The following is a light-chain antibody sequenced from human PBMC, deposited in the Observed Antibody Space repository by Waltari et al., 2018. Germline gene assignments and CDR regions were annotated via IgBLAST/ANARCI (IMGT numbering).Light chain of an antibody. J-gene: IGLJ3*02. CDR3: CSFAGSVYIWV. CDR1: SSDVGGYNY. CDR2: DVS. Sequence: QSALTQPRSASGSPGQSVTISCTGTSSDVGGYNYVSWYQQHPGKAPKLMIYDVSKRPSGGPDRFSGSKSGNTASLTISGLQTEDEADYFCCSFAGSVYIWVFGGGTKLTVL. V-gene: IGLV2-11*01.